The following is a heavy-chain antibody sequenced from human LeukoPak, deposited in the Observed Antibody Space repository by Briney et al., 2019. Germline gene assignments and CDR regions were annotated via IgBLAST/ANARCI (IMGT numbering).Heavy chain of an antibody. V-gene: IGHV1-24*01. J-gene: IGHJ4*02. CDR1: GFTLTELS. Sequence: GASVKVSCKVSGFTLTELSMHWVRQAPGKGLEWMGGFDPEDGETIYAQKFQGRVTMTEDTSTDTAYMELSSLRSEDTAVYYCATGGRWLQLLSFDHWGQGTLVTVSS. CDR3: ATGGRWLQLLSFDH. D-gene: IGHD5-24*01. CDR2: FDPEDGET.